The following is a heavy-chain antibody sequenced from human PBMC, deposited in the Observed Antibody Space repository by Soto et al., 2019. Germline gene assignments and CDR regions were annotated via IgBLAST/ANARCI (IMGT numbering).Heavy chain of an antibody. CDR3: ASSIAVAGTDINY. Sequence: QVQLVESGGGVVQPGRSLRLSCAASGFTFSSYGMHWVGQAPGKGLEWVALISYDGSNKYFADSVKGRFTISRDNSKNTLYLQINSLRAEDTAVYYCASSIAVAGTDINYWGQGTLVTVSS. J-gene: IGHJ4*02. D-gene: IGHD6-19*01. CDR2: ISYDGSNK. V-gene: IGHV3-30*03. CDR1: GFTFSSYG.